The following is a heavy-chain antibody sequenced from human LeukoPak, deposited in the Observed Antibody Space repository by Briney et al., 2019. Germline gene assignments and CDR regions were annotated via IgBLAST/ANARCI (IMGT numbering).Heavy chain of an antibody. J-gene: IGHJ4*02. Sequence: PGGSLRLSCAASGFTFSSYAMSWVRQAPGKALECVSAISGSGGSTYYADSVKGRFTISRDNSKNTLYLQMNSLRAEDTAVYYCARDGYCSSTSCYAPSVVVTAMTYFDYWGQGTLVTVSS. D-gene: IGHD2-2*01. CDR1: GFTFSSYA. V-gene: IGHV3-23*01. CDR2: ISGSGGST. CDR3: ARDGYCSSTSCYAPSVVVTAMTYFDY.